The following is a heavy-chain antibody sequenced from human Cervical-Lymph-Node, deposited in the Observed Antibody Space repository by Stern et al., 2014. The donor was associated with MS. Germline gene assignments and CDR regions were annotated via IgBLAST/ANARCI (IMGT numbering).Heavy chain of an antibody. V-gene: IGHV5-51*01. Sequence: VQLVQSGPEVKRPGESLKISCQASGYTFTSYWIGGVRQMPGKGLEWIAIIFPGGSDIRYSPSFPGQGTISADKSRRTHYLPWNNLKASAPAIYYCARQRYFDYWGQGTLVTVSS. CDR3: ARQRYFDY. CDR1: GYTFTSYW. J-gene: IGHJ4*02. CDR2: IFPGGSDI.